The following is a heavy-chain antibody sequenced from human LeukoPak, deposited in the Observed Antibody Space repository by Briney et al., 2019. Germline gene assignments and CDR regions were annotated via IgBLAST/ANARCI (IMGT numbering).Heavy chain of an antibody. Sequence: GGSLRLSCEASGFTFDDYGMSWVRQAPGKGLEWVSGINWNGGSTGYADSVKGRFTISRDNAKNSLYLQMNSLRAEDTALYYCARVSSGSYYDSSGYSHWGQGTLVTVSS. CDR2: INWNGGST. CDR3: ARVSSGSYYDSSGYSH. V-gene: IGHV3-20*04. CDR1: GFTFDDYG. D-gene: IGHD3-22*01. J-gene: IGHJ4*02.